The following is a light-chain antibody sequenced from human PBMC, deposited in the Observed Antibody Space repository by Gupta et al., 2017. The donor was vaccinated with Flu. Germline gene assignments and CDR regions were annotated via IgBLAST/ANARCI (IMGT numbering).Light chain of an antibody. CDR3: VQSSDGPSWT. V-gene: IGKV3-15*01. J-gene: IGKJ1*01. CDR2: SVS. CDR1: QSVSGN. Sequence: EMVMTQSPATLSVSPGERATLSCRASQSVSGNLAWYQQKPGQAPRLLIYSVSTRAAGVPVRFSGSASGAEFTLTISSLQSEDSAMYYCVQSSDGPSWTFGQGTKVEIK.